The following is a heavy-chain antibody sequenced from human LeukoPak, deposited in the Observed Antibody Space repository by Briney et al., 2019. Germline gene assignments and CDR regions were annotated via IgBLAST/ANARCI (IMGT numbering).Heavy chain of an antibody. V-gene: IGHV1-8*03. CDR2: MNPNSGNT. CDR1: GGTFSSYA. Sequence: ASVKVSCKASGGTFSSYAISWVRQAPGQGLEWMGWMNPNSGNTGYAQRFQGRVTITRNTSISTAYMELSSLRSEDTAVYYCAREWFGGIDYWGQGTLVTVSS. CDR3: AREWFGGIDY. J-gene: IGHJ4*02. D-gene: IGHD3-10*01.